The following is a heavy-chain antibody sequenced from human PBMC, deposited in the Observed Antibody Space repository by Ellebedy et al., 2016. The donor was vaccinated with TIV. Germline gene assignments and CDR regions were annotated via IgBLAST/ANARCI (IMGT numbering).Heavy chain of an antibody. CDR3: ARGWLRITMVRGVIPGMDV. D-gene: IGHD3-10*01. CDR2: INHSGST. CDR1: GGSFSGYY. Sequence: GSLRLXCAVYGGSFSGYYWSWIRQPPGKGLEWIGEINHSGSTNYNPSLKSRVTISVDTSKNQFSLKLSSVTAADTAVYYCARGWLRITMVRGVIPGMDVWGQGTTVTVSS. J-gene: IGHJ6*02. V-gene: IGHV4-34*01.